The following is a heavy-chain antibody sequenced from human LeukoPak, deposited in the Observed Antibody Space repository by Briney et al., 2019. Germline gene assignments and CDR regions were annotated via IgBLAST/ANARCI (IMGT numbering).Heavy chain of an antibody. CDR3: ARQGYDFWSGYYTGQFDY. D-gene: IGHD3-3*01. V-gene: IGHV3-30*01. CDR2: ISYDGSNK. J-gene: IGHJ4*02. CDR1: GFTFSSYA. Sequence: GGSLRLSCAASGFTFSSYAMHWVRQAPGKGLEWVAVISYDGSNKYYADSVKGRFTISRDNSKNTLYLQMNSLRAEDTAVYYCARQGYDFWSGYYTGQFDYWGQGTLVTVSS.